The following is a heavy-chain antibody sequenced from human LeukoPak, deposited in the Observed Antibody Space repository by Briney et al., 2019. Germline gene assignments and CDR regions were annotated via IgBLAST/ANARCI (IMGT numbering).Heavy chain of an antibody. V-gene: IGHV3-23*01. Sequence: GGSLRLSFAASGFTFSSYAMSWVRQAPGKGLQWVSGIDSSGGSTYYADSVKGRFTISRDKSQNTLYLQMNNLRAEDTALYYCARVPSGWYLARDSYYYGMDVWGRGTTVTVPS. D-gene: IGHD6-19*01. J-gene: IGHJ6*02. CDR3: ARVPSGWYLARDSYYYGMDV. CDR1: GFTFSSYA. CDR2: IDSSGGST.